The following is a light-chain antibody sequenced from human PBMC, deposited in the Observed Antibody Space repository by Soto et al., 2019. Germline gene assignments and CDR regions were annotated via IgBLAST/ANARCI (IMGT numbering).Light chain of an antibody. CDR3: VLYMGSRSSV. CDR2: NTN. Sequence: QTVVTQEPSFSVSPGGTVTLTCGLSSGSVSTSYYPSWYQQTPGQAPRTLIYNTNTRSSGVPGRFSGSILGNKAALTIAGAQADDESDYYCVLYMGSRSSVFGGGTKLTVL. V-gene: IGLV8-61*01. CDR1: SGSVSTSYY. J-gene: IGLJ3*02.